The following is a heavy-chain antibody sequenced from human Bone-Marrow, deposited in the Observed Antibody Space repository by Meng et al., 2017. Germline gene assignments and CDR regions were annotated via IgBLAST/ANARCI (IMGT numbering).Heavy chain of an antibody. Sequence: GESLKISCAASGFTFSSYAMSWVRQAPGKGLEWVSAIRGSGGSTYYADSVKGRFTIYRDNSKNKLYLQRKSLRAENTAVYYCAKDIPLTWGQGTRVTVSS. D-gene: IGHD2-21*01. CDR3: AKDIPLT. CDR2: IRGSGGST. V-gene: IGHV3-23*01. CDR1: GFTFSSYA. J-gene: IGHJ5*02.